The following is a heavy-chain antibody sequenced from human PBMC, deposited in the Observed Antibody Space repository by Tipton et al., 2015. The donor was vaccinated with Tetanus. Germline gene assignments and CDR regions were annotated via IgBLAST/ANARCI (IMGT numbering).Heavy chain of an antibody. Sequence: TLSLTCTVSGGSISSSSYYWGWIRQPPGKGLEWIGSIYYSGSTYYNPSLKSRVTISVDTSKNQFSLKLSSVTAADTAVYYCAREFFGYCSGGSCYSDSGFDYWGQGTLVTVSS. D-gene: IGHD2-15*01. CDR2: IYYSGST. CDR1: GGSISSSSYY. V-gene: IGHV4-39*02. CDR3: AREFFGYCSGGSCYSDSGFDY. J-gene: IGHJ4*02.